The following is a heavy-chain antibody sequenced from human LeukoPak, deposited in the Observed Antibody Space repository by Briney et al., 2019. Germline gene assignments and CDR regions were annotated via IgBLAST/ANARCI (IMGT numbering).Heavy chain of an antibody. CDR1: GYTLTELS. Sequence: ASVKVSCKVSGYTLTELSMHWVRQAPGKGLEWMGGFDPEDGETIYQHKFQGRVTMTEDTSTDTAYMELSSLRSEDTAVYYCATAPRFLEWLYLFDYWGQGTLVTVSS. D-gene: IGHD3-3*01. CDR2: FDPEDGET. V-gene: IGHV1-24*01. CDR3: ATAPRFLEWLYLFDY. J-gene: IGHJ4*02.